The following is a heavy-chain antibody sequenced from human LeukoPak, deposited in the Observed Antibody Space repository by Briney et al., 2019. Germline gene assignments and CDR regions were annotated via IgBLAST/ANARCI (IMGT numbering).Heavy chain of an antibody. Sequence: GGSLRLSCVASGFPFSGYWMDWVRQAPGKGMEWVANINQDGTNQYYAASVKGRFSISRDNAKNSLYLQMNSLRAEDTAVYYCSRSLDYLGQGALVTVSS. CDR3: SRSLDY. CDR2: INQDGTNQ. CDR1: GFPFSGYW. V-gene: IGHV3-7*01. J-gene: IGHJ4*02.